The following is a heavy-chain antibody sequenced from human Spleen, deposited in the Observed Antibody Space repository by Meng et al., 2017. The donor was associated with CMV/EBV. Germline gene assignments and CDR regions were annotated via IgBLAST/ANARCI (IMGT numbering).Heavy chain of an antibody. J-gene: IGHJ4*02. Sequence: ASVKVSCKTSGYTFTGKYMHWVRQAPGQGLEWMGWINPNRGTTNYAQKFQGRVTTTRDTSINTAYMELSRLTSDDTAVYYCAPEEDHYDSSGCLQYWGQGTLVTVSS. CDR1: GYTFTGKY. D-gene: IGHD3-22*01. CDR3: APEEDHYDSSGCLQY. V-gene: IGHV1-2*02. CDR2: INPNRGTT.